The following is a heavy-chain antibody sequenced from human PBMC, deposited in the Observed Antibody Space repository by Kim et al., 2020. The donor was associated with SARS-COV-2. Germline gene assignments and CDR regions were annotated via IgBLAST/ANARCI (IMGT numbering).Heavy chain of an antibody. V-gene: IGHV1-18*01. D-gene: IGHD3-9*01. Sequence: ASVKVSCKASGYTFTSYGISWVRQAPGQGLEWMGWISAYNGNTNYAQKLQGRVTMTTDTSTSTAYMELRSLRSDDTAVYYCARDRSETGYFDWLSPPYYYYGMDVWGQGTTVTVSS. CDR2: ISAYNGNT. J-gene: IGHJ6*02. CDR1: GYTFTSYG. CDR3: ARDRSETGYFDWLSPPYYYYGMDV.